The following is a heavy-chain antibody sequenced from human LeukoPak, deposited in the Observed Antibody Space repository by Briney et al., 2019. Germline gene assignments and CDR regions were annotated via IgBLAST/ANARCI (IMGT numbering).Heavy chain of an antibody. D-gene: IGHD6-19*01. CDR2: IYYSGST. Sequence: SETLSLTCTVSGGSISSSSYYWGWIRQPPGKGLEWIGSIYYSGSTYYNPSLKSRVTISVDTSKNQFSLKLSSVTAADTAVYYCASYKRPSIAVAGNWFDPWGQGTLVTVSS. J-gene: IGHJ5*02. CDR3: ASYKRPSIAVAGNWFDP. V-gene: IGHV4-39*07. CDR1: GGSISSSSYY.